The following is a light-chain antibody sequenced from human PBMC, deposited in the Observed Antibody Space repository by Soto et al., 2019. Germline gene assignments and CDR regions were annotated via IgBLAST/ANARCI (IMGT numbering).Light chain of an antibody. CDR2: DVS. J-gene: IGLJ2*01. CDR3: SSFTTSSTVV. V-gene: IGLV2-14*03. CDR1: ISDVGGYNY. Sequence: QSVLTQPAFVSGSPGQSITISCAGTISDVGGYNYVSWYQQHPGKAPKLMIYDVSNRPSGVSDRFSGSKSANTASLTISGLQAEDEAAYYCSSFTTSSTVVFGGGTKLTV.